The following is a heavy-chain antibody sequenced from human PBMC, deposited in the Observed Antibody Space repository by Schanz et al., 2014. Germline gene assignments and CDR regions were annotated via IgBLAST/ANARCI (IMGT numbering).Heavy chain of an antibody. CDR3: ARKGMPPIWSGYPYFFDF. D-gene: IGHD3-3*01. Sequence: QVQLVQSGAEVQKPGSSVKVSCKASGGPFSSYAFSWVRQAPGQGLEWMGKIIPILGMENYAQKFQGRVTITADISTSTAYMELRGLRSDDTAVYYCARKGMPPIWSGYPYFFDFWGQGTLVTVSS. J-gene: IGHJ4*02. CDR1: GGPFSSYA. V-gene: IGHV1-69*04. CDR2: IIPILGME.